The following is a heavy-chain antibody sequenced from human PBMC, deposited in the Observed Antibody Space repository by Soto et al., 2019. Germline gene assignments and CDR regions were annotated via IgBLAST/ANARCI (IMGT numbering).Heavy chain of an antibody. Sequence: GGSLRLSCAASGFTFSSYEMNWVRQAPGKGLEWVSYISGSGSIIHYADSVKGRFTISRDNPKNSLYLQMNSLRAEDTAVYYCARDRAARDWFDPWGQGTLVTAPQ. J-gene: IGHJ5*02. CDR2: ISGSGSII. CDR1: GFTFSSYE. V-gene: IGHV3-48*03. CDR3: ARDRAARDWFDP. D-gene: IGHD6-6*01.